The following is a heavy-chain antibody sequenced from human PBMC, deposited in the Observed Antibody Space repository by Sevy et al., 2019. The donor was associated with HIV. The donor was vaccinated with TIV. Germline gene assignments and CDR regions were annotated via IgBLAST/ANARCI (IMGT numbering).Heavy chain of an antibody. V-gene: IGHV3-23*01. Sequence: GGSLRLSCAPSGFTFSTYAMNWVRQAPGKGLEWVSSIGGSGRYTYYTDSVEGRFTISRDNSKNMLYLQMNSLRVADTAVYYCANGYCSGGTCPRDYYYYGMDVWGQGTTVTVSS. CDR3: ANGYCSGGTCPRDYYYYGMDV. CDR2: IGGSGRYT. CDR1: GFTFSTYA. D-gene: IGHD2-15*01. J-gene: IGHJ6*02.